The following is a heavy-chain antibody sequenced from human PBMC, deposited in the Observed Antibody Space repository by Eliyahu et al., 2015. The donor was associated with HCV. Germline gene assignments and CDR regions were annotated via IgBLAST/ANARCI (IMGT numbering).Heavy chain of an antibody. V-gene: IGHV4-59*01. J-gene: IGHJ5*02. D-gene: IGHD6-19*01. CDR1: GGSITPYY. Sequence: QVHLQESGPGLVKPSETLSLTCTVSGGSITPYYWGWIRQPPGKGXEWXGXIHHSGSANTNPSLKSRVTISIDTSKNQFSLNLTSVTAADTAVYXXASGGGGIAVAGTGGWFDPWGQGTLVTVSS. CDR2: IHHSGSA. CDR3: ASGGGGIAVAGTGGWFDP.